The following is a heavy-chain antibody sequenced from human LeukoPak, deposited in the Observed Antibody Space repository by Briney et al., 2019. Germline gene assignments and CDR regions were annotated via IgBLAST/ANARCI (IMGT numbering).Heavy chain of an antibody. CDR3: ARQSDWSYGYVDY. Sequence: ASVKVSCKASGYTFTSYYMHWVRQAPGQGLEWMGIINPSGGSTSYAQKFQGRVTMTRDTSTSTVYMELSSLKASDTAMYYCARQSDWSYGYVDYWGQGTLVTVSS. J-gene: IGHJ4*02. CDR2: INPSGGST. V-gene: IGHV1-46*01. D-gene: IGHD5-18*01. CDR1: GYTFTSYY.